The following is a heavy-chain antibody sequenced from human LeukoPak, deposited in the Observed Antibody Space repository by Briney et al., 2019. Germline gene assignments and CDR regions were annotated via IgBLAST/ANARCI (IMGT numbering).Heavy chain of an antibody. CDR1: GFTFSTYS. D-gene: IGHD5-18*01. V-gene: IGHV3-21*01. Sequence: GGSLRLSCAASGFTFSTYSMNWVRQAPGKGREWVSSISSSSTYIYYADSVKGRFTISRDNAKNSLYLQMNSLRAEDTAVYYCARVGAAYSYNYRTSHFDYWGQGTLVTVSS. CDR3: ARVGAAYSYNYRTSHFDY. J-gene: IGHJ4*02. CDR2: ISSSSTYI.